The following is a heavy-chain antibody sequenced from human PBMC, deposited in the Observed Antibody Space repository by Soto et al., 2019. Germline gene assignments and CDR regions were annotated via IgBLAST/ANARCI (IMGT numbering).Heavy chain of an antibody. J-gene: IGHJ3*02. CDR1: RFTFSTYA. CDR2: ISSSGGTT. CDR3: AKGDSARNDGLDM. D-gene: IGHD4-4*01. V-gene: IGHV3-23*01. Sequence: EVQLLESGGGLVQPGGSLRLSCAAARFTFSTYAMTWVRQAPEKGLEWVSSISSSGGTTSYADSVKGRFTVSRDNSKNILYLQMHSTRAEDTATYYFAKGDSARNDGLDMWGQGTMVAISS.